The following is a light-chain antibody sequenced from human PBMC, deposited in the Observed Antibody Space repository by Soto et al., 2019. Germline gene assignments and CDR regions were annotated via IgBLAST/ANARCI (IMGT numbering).Light chain of an antibody. CDR2: DAS. V-gene: IGKV3-11*01. J-gene: IGKJ5*01. CDR1: QSVGTK. Sequence: EIVMTQFPATLSVSPGESATLSCRASQSVGTKLGWFEHKPGQAPRLLISDASTRATGIPARFSGSGSGTDFTLTISSLEPEDFAVYYCQQRSNLVSFGPGTRREIK. CDR3: QQRSNLVS.